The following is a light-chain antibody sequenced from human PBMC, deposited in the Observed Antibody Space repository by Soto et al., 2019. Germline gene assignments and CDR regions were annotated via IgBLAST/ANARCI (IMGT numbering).Light chain of an antibody. J-gene: IGKJ4*01. V-gene: IGKV3-15*01. CDR2: GAS. Sequence: EVVMTQSPATLSVSPGERATLSCRASQSIGSSLAWYRQKPGQAPRLLIYGASTRATGIPARFSGSGSGTEFTLTISSLQSEDFAVYYCQQYNIWPPLTFGGGTKVEI. CDR1: QSIGSS. CDR3: QQYNIWPPLT.